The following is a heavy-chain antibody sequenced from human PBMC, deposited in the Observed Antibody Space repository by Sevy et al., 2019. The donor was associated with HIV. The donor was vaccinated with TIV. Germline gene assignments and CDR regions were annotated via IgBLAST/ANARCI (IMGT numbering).Heavy chain of an antibody. CDR3: ARGKHVSDYYGSFDY. J-gene: IGHJ4*02. CDR2: IWLTGAT. Sequence: GGSLRLSCTVSGVTVSSNFISWVRQAPGNGLEWVSVIWLTGATYYADSVKGRFTISRDNSKNTVYLDMSSLRADDTAVYFCARGKHVSDYYGSFDYWGQGTLVTVSS. V-gene: IGHV3-53*01. D-gene: IGHD3-3*01. CDR1: GVTVSSNF.